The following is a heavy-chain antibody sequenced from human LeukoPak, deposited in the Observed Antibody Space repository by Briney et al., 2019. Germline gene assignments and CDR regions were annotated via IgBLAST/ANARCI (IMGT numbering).Heavy chain of an antibody. CDR1: GFTFSSYA. V-gene: IGHV3-64D*09. J-gene: IGHJ4*02. Sequence: GGSLRLSWSASGFTFSSYAMHCVRQAPGKGLEYVSAISSNGGSTYYADSVKGRFTVSRDNSKNTLYLQMSSLRAEETAIYYCDPLVVVIRDGEWYYFDYWGQGTLVTVSS. D-gene: IGHD3-22*01. CDR2: ISSNGGST. CDR3: DPLVVVIRDGEWYYFDY.